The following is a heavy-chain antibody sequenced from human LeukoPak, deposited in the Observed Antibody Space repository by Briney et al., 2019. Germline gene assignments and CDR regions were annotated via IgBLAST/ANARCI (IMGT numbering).Heavy chain of an antibody. CDR2: ISTYNGDT. D-gene: IGHD4/OR15-4a*01. CDR1: GYTFTTYG. Sequence: ASVTVSCKASGYTFTTYGITWVRQAPGQGLEWMGWISTYNGDTDYAQKLQGRVTMTTDTSTRTAYMELRSPRSDDTAVYYCARGKGARDYWGQGTLVTVSS. V-gene: IGHV1-18*01. J-gene: IGHJ4*02. CDR3: ARGKGARDY.